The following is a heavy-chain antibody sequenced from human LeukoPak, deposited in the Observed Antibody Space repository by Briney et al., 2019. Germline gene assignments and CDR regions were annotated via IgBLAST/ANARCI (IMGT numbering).Heavy chain of an antibody. D-gene: IGHD7-27*01. CDR1: GGSISSSSYY. CDR2: IYYSGST. J-gene: IGHJ4*02. V-gene: IGHV4-39*02. Sequence: SETLSLTCTVSGGSISSSSYYWGWIRQPPGKGLEWIGSIYYSGSTYYNPSLKSRVTMSVDTSKNQFSLRLTSVTAADTALYYCARDTIPPRNATEQKTGTYYWGQGTLVTVSS. CDR3: ARDTIPPRNATEQKTGTYY.